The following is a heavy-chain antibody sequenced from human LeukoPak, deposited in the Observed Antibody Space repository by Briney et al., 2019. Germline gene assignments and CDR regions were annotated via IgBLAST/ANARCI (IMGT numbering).Heavy chain of an antibody. CDR2: IIPIFGTA. J-gene: IGHJ5*02. Sequence: SVKVSCKASGGAFSSYAISWERQAPGQGLEWMGGIIPIFGTANYAQKFQGRVTITADESTSTAYMELSSLRSEDTAVYYCARGPLAAAAPIPNWFDPWGQGTLVTVSS. D-gene: IGHD6-13*01. CDR1: GGAFSSYA. CDR3: ARGPLAAAAPIPNWFDP. V-gene: IGHV1-69*13.